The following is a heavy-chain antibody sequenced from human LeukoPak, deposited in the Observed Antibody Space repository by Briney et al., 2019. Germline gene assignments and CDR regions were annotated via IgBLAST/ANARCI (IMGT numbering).Heavy chain of an antibody. J-gene: IGHJ4*02. D-gene: IGHD6-13*01. Sequence: SETLSLTCTVSGGSISSYYWSWIRQPPGKGLEWIGYIYYSGSTNYNPSLKSRVTISVDTSKNQFSLKLSSVTAADTAVYYCARSPSVYSSSWYFDYWGQGTLVTVSS. V-gene: IGHV4-59*01. CDR2: IYYSGST. CDR1: GGSISSYY. CDR3: ARSPSVYSSSWYFDY.